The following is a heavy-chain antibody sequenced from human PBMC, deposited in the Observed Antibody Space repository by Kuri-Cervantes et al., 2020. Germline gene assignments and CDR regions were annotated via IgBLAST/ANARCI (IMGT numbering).Heavy chain of an antibody. CDR3: ALSSSSWGLNYYYYMDV. Sequence: GGSLRLSCAASGFTFSSYEMNWVRQAPGKGLEWVSYISSSGSTIYYADSVKGRFTISRDNAKNSLYLQMNSLRAEDTAVYYCALSSSSWGLNYYYYMDVWGKGTTVTVSS. D-gene: IGHD6-13*01. J-gene: IGHJ6*03. CDR1: GFTFSSYE. CDR2: ISSSGSTI. V-gene: IGHV3-48*03.